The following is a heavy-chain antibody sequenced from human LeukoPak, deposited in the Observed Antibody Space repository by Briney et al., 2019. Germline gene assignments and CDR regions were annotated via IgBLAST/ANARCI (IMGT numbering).Heavy chain of an antibody. CDR3: VRIKGAVAGYFDY. D-gene: IGHD6-19*01. Sequence: SGGSLRLSCAASGFTFSSYSMNWVRQAPGKGLEWVSSISSSSSYIYYADSVKGRFTISRDNAKNSLYLQMYSLRAEDTALYYCVRIKGAVAGYFDYWGQGTLVTVSS. CDR1: GFTFSSYS. CDR2: ISSSSSYI. J-gene: IGHJ4*02. V-gene: IGHV3-21*01.